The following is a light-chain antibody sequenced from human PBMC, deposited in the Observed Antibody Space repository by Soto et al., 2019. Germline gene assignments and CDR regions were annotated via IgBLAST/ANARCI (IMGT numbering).Light chain of an antibody. V-gene: IGLV2-11*01. CDR2: DVS. Sequence: QSALTQPRSVSGSPGQSVTISCTGTSSDVGGYNYVSWHQQHPGKAPKLMIYDVSERPSGVPDRFSGSKSGNTASLTISGLQAEDEADYYCCSYAGGYTLVFGGGTKVTVL. CDR1: SSDVGGYNY. J-gene: IGLJ2*01. CDR3: CSYAGGYTLV.